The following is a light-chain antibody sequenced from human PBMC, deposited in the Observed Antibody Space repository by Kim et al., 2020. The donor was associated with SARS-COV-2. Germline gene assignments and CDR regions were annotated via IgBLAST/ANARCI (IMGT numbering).Light chain of an antibody. J-gene: IGLJ2*01. Sequence: QSVTISCTGTSSYIGGYSFVSLYQQHPGEVPKLMIYEVSKRPSWVPESFSGSKSDNTASLTVSGLQAEDEADYFCSSYAGSNNFVVFGGGTNLTVL. CDR2: EVS. V-gene: IGLV2-8*01. CDR1: SSYIGGYSF. CDR3: SSYAGSNNFVV.